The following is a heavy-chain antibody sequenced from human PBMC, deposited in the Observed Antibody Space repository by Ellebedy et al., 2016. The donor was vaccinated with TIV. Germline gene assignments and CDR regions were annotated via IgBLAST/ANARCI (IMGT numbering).Heavy chain of an antibody. CDR2: IYYSGST. D-gene: IGHD2-21*01. Sequence: SETLSLXCAVYGGSFSGYYWSWIRQHPGKGLEWIGYIYYSGSTYYNPSLKSRVTISVDTSKNQFSLKLSSVTAADTAVYYCARRGGASRAYNWFNPWGQGTLVTVSS. CDR1: GGSFSGYY. V-gene: IGHV4-34*01. J-gene: IGHJ5*02. CDR3: ARRGGASRAYNWFNP.